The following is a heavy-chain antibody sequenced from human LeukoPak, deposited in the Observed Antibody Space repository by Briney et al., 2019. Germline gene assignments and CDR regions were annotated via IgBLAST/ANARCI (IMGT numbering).Heavy chain of an antibody. D-gene: IGHD5-24*01. CDR2: INPNSGGT. J-gene: IGHJ4*02. Sequence: ASVKVSCKASGYTFSGYLMHWGRQAPGQGLEWMGWINPNSGGTNYAQNFQGRVTMTSDTSITTAYMELSRLTSDDTAVYYCARDGDGYQWGQGTPVTVSS. CDR3: ARDGDGYQ. V-gene: IGHV1-2*02. CDR1: GYTFSGYL.